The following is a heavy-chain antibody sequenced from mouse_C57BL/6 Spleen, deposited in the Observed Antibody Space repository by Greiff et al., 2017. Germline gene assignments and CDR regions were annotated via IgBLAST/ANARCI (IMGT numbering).Heavy chain of an antibody. CDR3: ARDGWLLPYYYAMDY. V-gene: IGHV3-6*01. CDR1: GYSITSGYY. Sequence: DVKLQESGPGLVKPSQSLSLTCSVTGYSITSGYYWNWIRQFPGNKLEWMGYISYDGSNNYNPSLKNRISITRDTSKNQFFLKLNSVTTEDTATYYCARDGWLLPYYYAMDYWGQGTSVTVSS. D-gene: IGHD2-3*01. J-gene: IGHJ4*01. CDR2: ISYDGSN.